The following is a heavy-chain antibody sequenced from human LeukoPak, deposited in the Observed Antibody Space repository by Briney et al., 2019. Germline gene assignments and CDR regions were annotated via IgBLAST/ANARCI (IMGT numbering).Heavy chain of an antibody. D-gene: IGHD2-8*02. J-gene: IGHJ5*02. CDR3: AGGSGASWFDP. V-gene: IGHV4-59*01. CDR1: GGSISSGY. Sequence: SETLSLTCSVSGGSISSGYWSWIRQPPGKGLEWIAYIYNSGRSNYNPSLKGRVTISLDTSKNQFSLKLSSVTAADTAVYYCAGGSGASWFDPWGQGTLVTVSS. CDR2: IYNSGRS.